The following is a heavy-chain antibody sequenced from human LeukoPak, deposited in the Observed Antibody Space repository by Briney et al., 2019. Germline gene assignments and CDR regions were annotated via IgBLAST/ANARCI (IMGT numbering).Heavy chain of an antibody. Sequence: GASVKVSCKASGYTFNRYGISWVRQAPGQGLEWMGWISAYNGNTNYAQKLQGRVTMTTDTSTSTAYMELRSLRSDDTAVYYYARAQQLVPLGPYYYYYYMDVWGRGTTVTVSS. V-gene: IGHV1-18*01. CDR1: GYTFNRYG. CDR2: ISAYNGNT. D-gene: IGHD6-13*01. J-gene: IGHJ6*03. CDR3: ARAQQLVPLGPYYYYYYMDV.